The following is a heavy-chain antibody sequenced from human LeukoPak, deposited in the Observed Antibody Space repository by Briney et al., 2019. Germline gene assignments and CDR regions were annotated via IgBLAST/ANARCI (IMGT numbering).Heavy chain of an antibody. D-gene: IGHD3-16*01. CDR3: VRGGRGDRPNY. V-gene: IGHV3-21*01. Sequence: GGSLRLSCAASGFTFSSYSMNWVRQAPGKGLEWVSSISSSSSYIDYADSLKGRFTISRDNAKNSLYLQMNSLRVEDTAVYYCVRGGRGDRPNYWGQGTLVTVSS. CDR2: ISSSSSYI. CDR1: GFTFSSYS. J-gene: IGHJ4*02.